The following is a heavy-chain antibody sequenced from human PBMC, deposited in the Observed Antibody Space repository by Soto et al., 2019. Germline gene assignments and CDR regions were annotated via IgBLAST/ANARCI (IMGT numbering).Heavy chain of an antibody. J-gene: IGHJ4*02. V-gene: IGHV4-59*01. CDR1: GDSISTDY. D-gene: IGHD5-18*01. Sequence: TLSLTCTVSGDSISTDYWNWIRQPPGKGLEWIGYIHYNGNTNYNPSLKRRVTISVDTAKNEFSLNLRAGTAADTSIYYCARGRSSFGYYYLDSWGEGTLVTVSS. CDR3: ARGRSSFGYYYLDS. CDR2: IHYNGNT.